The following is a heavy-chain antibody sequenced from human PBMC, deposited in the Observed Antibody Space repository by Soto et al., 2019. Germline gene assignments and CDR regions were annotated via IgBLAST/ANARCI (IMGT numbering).Heavy chain of an antibody. D-gene: IGHD2-15*01. CDR3: ARAGAATLSDF. CDR2: IYYSGSA. CDR1: GGSISNYY. Sequence: QVQLQESGPGLVKPSETLSLTCTVSGGSISNYYWSWIRQPPGKGLEWIGYIYYSGSANYNPSLKSRVTISVDTSNNQFSLKLSSVTAADTAVYYCARAGAATLSDFWGQGTLVTVSS. V-gene: IGHV4-59*01. J-gene: IGHJ4*02.